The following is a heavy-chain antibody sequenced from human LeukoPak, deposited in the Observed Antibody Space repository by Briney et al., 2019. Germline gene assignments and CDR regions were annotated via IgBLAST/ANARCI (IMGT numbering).Heavy chain of an antibody. CDR2: ISSSGNNI. CDR1: GFTFSSYE. J-gene: IGHJ4*02. D-gene: IGHD2/OR15-2a*01. V-gene: IGHV3-48*03. Sequence: GGSLRHSCAASGFTFSSYEMNWVRQAPGKGLEWVSYISSSGNNIYFADSVKGRFTISRDNAKNSLFLQMNSLRAEDTAVYYCARVTYAVPDYWGQGTLVAVSS. CDR3: ARVTYAVPDY.